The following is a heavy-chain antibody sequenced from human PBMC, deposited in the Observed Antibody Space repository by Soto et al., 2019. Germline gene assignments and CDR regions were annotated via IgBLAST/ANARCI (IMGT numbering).Heavy chain of an antibody. CDR3: GGEDGTGAAGPYSPYCLDA. D-gene: IGHD2-21*01. CDR1: GFVFSRFG. Sequence: QVQLVESGGGVVQPGESLRLACEASGFVFSRFGMHWVRQAPGKGLEWVAVIWYDGNNKYYGDSVKGRFTISRDNSKKTVYLKMGRLGVDHTSVYYGGGEDGTGAAGPYSPYCLDAWGRGTRVTVSS. CDR2: IWYDGNNK. J-gene: IGHJ6*02. V-gene: IGHV3-33*08.